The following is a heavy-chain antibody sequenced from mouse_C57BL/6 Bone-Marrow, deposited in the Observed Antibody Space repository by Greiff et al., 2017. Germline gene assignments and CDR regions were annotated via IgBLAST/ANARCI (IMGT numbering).Heavy chain of an antibody. Sequence: EVQLQQSGPVLVKPGASVKMSCKASGYTFTDYYMNWVKQSHGKSLEWIGVINPYNGGTSYNQKFKGKATFTVDKSSSTASIELNSLTSEDSAVYYCARGGYYGNFDYWGQGTTLTVSS. J-gene: IGHJ2*01. CDR1: GYTFTDYY. CDR2: INPYNGGT. D-gene: IGHD2-1*01. CDR3: ARGGYYGNFDY. V-gene: IGHV1-19*01.